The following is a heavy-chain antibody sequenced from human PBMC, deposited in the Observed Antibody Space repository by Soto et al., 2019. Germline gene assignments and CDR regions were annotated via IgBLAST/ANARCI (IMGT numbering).Heavy chain of an antibody. Sequence: EVQLSESGGGLVEPGGSLRLSCAASGFTFSDYGMSWVRQAPGKGLEWVSGVSGSGDSGTGDRTYYADSVKGRFTISRDNSKNTLYLQMNSLKAEDTAVYYCVKDEKGVIADYFDCWGQGTLVTVSS. J-gene: IGHJ4*02. CDR1: GFTFSDYG. V-gene: IGHV3-23*01. CDR2: VSGSGDSGTGDRT. CDR3: VKDEKGVIADYFDC. D-gene: IGHD3-10*01.